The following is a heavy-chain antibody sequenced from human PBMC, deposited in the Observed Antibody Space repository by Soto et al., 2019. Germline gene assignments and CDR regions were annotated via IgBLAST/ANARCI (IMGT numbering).Heavy chain of an antibody. V-gene: IGHV5-51*01. D-gene: IGHD3-16*01. CDR3: FRGGVTSRTFDY. CDR1: GYIIKNYW. Sequence: GESLKISCNASGYIIKNYWNCWVRQMPGQGLEWMGIIFPDDSDTRYSPSFQGHVTISVDKSISTAYVQWSSLKASDSAIYYCFRGGVTSRTFDYWGQGTLVTVSS. CDR2: IFPDDSDT. J-gene: IGHJ4*02.